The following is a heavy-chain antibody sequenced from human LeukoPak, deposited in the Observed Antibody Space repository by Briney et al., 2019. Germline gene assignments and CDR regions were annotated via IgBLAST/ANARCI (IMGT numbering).Heavy chain of an antibody. D-gene: IGHD4-23*01. J-gene: IGHJ4*02. CDR1: GFTFSNYA. CDR3: ARLSTVVNPFDY. CDR2: IGVTGGST. V-gene: IGHV3-23*01. Sequence: GGSLRLSCETSGFTFSNYAMSWVRQAPGKGLEWVSTIGVTGGSTYYADSVKGRFTISRDNSKNTLFLQMNSLRAEDTALYYCARLSTVVNPFDYWGQGTLVTVSS.